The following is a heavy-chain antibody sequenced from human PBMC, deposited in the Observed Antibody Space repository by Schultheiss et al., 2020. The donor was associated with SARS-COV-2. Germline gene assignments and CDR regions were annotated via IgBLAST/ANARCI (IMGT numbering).Heavy chain of an antibody. V-gene: IGHV3-23*01. Sequence: GGSLRLPCAASGFTVSSNYMSWVRQAPGKGLEWVSAISGSGGSTYYADSVKGRFTISRDNSKNTLYLQMNSLRAEDTAVYYCARASYYYDSSGYYYFDYWGQGTLVTVSS. D-gene: IGHD3-22*01. CDR2: ISGSGGST. J-gene: IGHJ4*02. CDR3: ARASYYYDSSGYYYFDY. CDR1: GFTVSSNY.